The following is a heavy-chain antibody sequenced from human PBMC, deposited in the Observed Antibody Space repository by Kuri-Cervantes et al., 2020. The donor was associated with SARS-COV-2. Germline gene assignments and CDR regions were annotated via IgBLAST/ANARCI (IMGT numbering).Heavy chain of an antibody. CDR1: GGSFSGYY. V-gene: IGHV4-34*01. J-gene: IGHJ6*02. Sequence: GSLRLSCAVYGGSFSGYYWSWIRQPPGKGLEWIGEINHSGSTNYNPSLKSRVTISVDTSKNQFSLKLSSVTAADTAVYYCARGGLGVGESYYGMDVWGQGTTVTVSS. D-gene: IGHD3-10*01. CDR2: INHSGST. CDR3: ARGGLGVGESYYGMDV.